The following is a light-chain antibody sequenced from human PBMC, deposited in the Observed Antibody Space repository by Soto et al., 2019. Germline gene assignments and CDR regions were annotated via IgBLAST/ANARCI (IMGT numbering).Light chain of an antibody. CDR1: QSVSSY. CDR3: QQRSNWPPLT. CDR2: DAS. V-gene: IGKV3-11*01. J-gene: IGKJ4*01. Sequence: EISFTQSPSTLSLSPGERARLSCRASQSVSSYLAWYQQKPGQAPRLLIYDASNRATGIPARFSGSGSGTDFTLTISSLEPEDFAVYYCQQRSNWPPLTFGGGTKVDI.